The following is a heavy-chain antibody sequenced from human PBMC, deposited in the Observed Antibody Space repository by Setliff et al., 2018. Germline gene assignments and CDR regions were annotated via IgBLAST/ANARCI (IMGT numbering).Heavy chain of an antibody. Sequence: PSATLSLTCAVYGGSFSGYYWSWIRQPPGKGLEWIGEINHSGSTNYNPSLKSRVTISVGTSKNQFSLKLSSVTAADTAVYYCARTRRITKSGGWFDPWGQGTLVTVSS. V-gene: IGHV4-34*01. CDR3: ARTRRITKSGGWFDP. CDR1: GGSFSGYY. J-gene: IGHJ5*02. D-gene: IGHD3-10*01. CDR2: INHSGST.